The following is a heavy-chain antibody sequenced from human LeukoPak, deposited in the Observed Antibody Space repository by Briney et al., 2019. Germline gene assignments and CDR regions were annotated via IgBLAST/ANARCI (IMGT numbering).Heavy chain of an antibody. D-gene: IGHD1-26*01. J-gene: IGHJ4*02. Sequence: GGSLRLSCAASGFTFSSCAMSWVRQAPGKGLEWVSAISGSGGSTYYADSVKGRFTISRDNSKNTLYLQMNSLRAEDTAIYYCAKDLGYSGSYYGSNYWGQGTLVTVSS. V-gene: IGHV3-23*01. CDR2: ISGSGGST. CDR1: GFTFSSCA. CDR3: AKDLGYSGSYYGSNY.